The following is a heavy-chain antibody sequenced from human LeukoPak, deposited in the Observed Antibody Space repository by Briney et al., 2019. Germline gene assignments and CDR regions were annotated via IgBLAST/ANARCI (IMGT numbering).Heavy chain of an antibody. J-gene: IGHJ4*02. CDR2: ATGTGSST. D-gene: IGHD3-10*01. CDR3: AKDMVRGVIPADY. V-gene: IGHV3-23*01. Sequence: GGSLRLSCAASGFTFSNYGMSWVRQAPGRGLEWVSAATGTGSSTYYADSVKGRFTISRDNSKNTLYLQMNSLRAEDTAVYYCAKDMVRGVIPADYWGQGTLVTVSS. CDR1: GFTFSNYG.